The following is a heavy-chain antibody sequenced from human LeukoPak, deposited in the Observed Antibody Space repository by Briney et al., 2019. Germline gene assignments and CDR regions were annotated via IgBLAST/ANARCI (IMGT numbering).Heavy chain of an antibody. D-gene: IGHD1-26*01. J-gene: IGHJ6*02. CDR1: GFTFSSYW. Sequence: GGSLRLSCAASGFTFSSYWMSWVRQAPGKGLEWVSAISGSGGSTYYADSVKGRFTISRDNSKNTLYLQMNSLRAEDTAVYYCAKDPGSGSYFPLQKTYGMDVWGQGTTVTVSS. CDR2: ISGSGGST. V-gene: IGHV3-23*01. CDR3: AKDPGSGSYFPLQKTYGMDV.